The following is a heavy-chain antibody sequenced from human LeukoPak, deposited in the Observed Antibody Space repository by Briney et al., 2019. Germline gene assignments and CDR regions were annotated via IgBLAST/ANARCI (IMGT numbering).Heavy chain of an antibody. Sequence: SETLSLTCTVSGGSISSSSYYWGWIRQPPGKGLEWIGSIYYSGSTYYNPSLKSRVTISVDTSKNQFSLKLSSVTAADTAVYYCARTLSIVVVPAAIPNWFDPWGQGTLDTVSS. D-gene: IGHD2-2*02. CDR2: IYYSGST. CDR3: ARTLSIVVVPAAIPNWFDP. V-gene: IGHV4-39*01. J-gene: IGHJ5*02. CDR1: GGSISSSSYY.